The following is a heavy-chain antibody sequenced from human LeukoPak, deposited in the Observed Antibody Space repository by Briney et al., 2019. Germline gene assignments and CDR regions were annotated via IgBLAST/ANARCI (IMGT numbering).Heavy chain of an antibody. V-gene: IGHV3-21*01. J-gene: IGHJ4*02. D-gene: IGHD2-2*01. Sequence: GGSLRLSCSVSGFNFSNYGMNWVRQAPGKGPEWVACIRTSSNYVYYTDSVKGRFTISRDNAKNSLYLQMNSLRAEDTAVYYCARSLVPALYYWGQGTLVTVSS. CDR3: ARSLVPALYY. CDR2: IRTSSNYV. CDR1: GFNFSNYG.